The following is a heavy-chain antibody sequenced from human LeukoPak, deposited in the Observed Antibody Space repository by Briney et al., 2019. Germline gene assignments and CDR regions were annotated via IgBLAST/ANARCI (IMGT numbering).Heavy chain of an antibody. CDR3: AKDYSKTSYYGSGTYYRPNWFDP. D-gene: IGHD3-10*01. CDR1: GFTFSSYG. Sequence: PGGSLLLSCAASGFTFSSYGMHWGRPAPGKVLEWVAFIGYDGSNIYYADSVKGRFTISRDNSKNTMYLQMNSLRAEDTAVYYCAKDYSKTSYYGSGTYYRPNWFDPWGQGTLVTVSS. CDR2: IGYDGSNI. V-gene: IGHV3-30*02. J-gene: IGHJ5*02.